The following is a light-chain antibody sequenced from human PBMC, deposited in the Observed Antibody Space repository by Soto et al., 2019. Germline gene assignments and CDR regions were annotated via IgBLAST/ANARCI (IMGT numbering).Light chain of an antibody. CDR3: QQANSFPFT. Sequence: IQMTQSPSSVSASVGDRISITCRASQAISNWLVWYQQKPGKAPKLLIYAASTLQRGVPSRFTGSGSGTDFTLTISSLQPEDFATYYCQQANSFPFTFGPGTKVDIK. CDR1: QAISNW. V-gene: IGKV1-12*02. CDR2: AAS. J-gene: IGKJ3*01.